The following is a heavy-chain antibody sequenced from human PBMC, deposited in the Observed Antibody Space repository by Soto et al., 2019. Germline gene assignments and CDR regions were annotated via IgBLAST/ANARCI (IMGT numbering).Heavy chain of an antibody. CDR3: AKVVTLIGVARTFDY. CDR2: IWQNRSTT. CDR1: GFTFSSYW. D-gene: IGHD6-19*01. J-gene: IGHJ4*01. V-gene: IGHV3-7*03. Sequence: GXSLRLSCAASGFTFSSYWISWVFQAPGKGLEWAGKIWQNRSTTYYVDYAKGRFTISRDNSKNTLYLQMNSLRGEDTAVYYGAKVVTLIGVARTFDYWGQGTLVTVSS.